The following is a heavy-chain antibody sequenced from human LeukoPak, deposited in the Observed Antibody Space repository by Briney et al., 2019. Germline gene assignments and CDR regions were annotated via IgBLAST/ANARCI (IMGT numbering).Heavy chain of an antibody. Sequence: PGGSLRLSCAASGFTFSNSWMSWVRQAPGKGLEWVGRITSKTDGGTTDYAAPVKGRFTISSDDSKNTLYLQMNSLKTEDTAVYYCTTDLTGLRWDLFDYWGQGTLVTVSS. J-gene: IGHJ4*02. V-gene: IGHV3-15*01. CDR2: ITSKTDGGTT. CDR3: TTDLTGLRWDLFDY. D-gene: IGHD4-23*01. CDR1: GFTFSNSW.